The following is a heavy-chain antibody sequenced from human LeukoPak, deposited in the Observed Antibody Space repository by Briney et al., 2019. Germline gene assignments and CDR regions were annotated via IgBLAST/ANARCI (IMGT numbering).Heavy chain of an antibody. Sequence: ASVKVSCKASGYTFTSYDINWARHATGRGLEWMGWINPNSGNTGYAQKFQGRVTMTRNTSISTAYMELSSLRSEDTAVYYCARAGIVGALYYYYMDVWGKGTTVTISS. CDR1: GYTFTSYD. V-gene: IGHV1-8*01. D-gene: IGHD1-26*01. CDR2: INPNSGNT. CDR3: ARAGIVGALYYYYMDV. J-gene: IGHJ6*03.